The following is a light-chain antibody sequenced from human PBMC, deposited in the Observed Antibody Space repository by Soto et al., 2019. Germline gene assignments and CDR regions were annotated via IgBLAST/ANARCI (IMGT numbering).Light chain of an antibody. CDR3: SSFTISRNTVI. J-gene: IGLJ2*01. Sequence: QAVVTQPASVSGSPGQSITISCTGTSSDVDGYNYVSWYQYHPGKAPKLMIYDVNNRPSGVSNRFSGSKSGNTASLTISGLQAEDEADYYCSSFTISRNTVIFGGGTKVTVL. CDR1: SSDVDGYNY. V-gene: IGLV2-14*01. CDR2: DVN.